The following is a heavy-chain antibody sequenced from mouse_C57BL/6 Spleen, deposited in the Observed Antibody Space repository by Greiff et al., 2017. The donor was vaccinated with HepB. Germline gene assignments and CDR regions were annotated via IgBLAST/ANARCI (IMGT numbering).Heavy chain of an antibody. CDR2: INPYNGGT. CDR1: GYTFTDYY. V-gene: IGHV1-19*01. D-gene: IGHD2-1*01. J-gene: IGHJ4*01. CDR3: AIYGNYEDYYAMDY. Sequence: EVQLQQSGPVLVKPGASVKMSCKASGYTFTDYYMNWVKQSHGKSLEWIGVINPYNGGTSYNQKFKGKATLTVDKSSRTAYMELNSLTSEDSAVYYCAIYGNYEDYYAMDYWGQGTSATVSS.